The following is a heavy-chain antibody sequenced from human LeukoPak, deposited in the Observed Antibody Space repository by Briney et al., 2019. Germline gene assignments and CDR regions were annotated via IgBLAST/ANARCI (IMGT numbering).Heavy chain of an antibody. CDR2: INHSGST. CDR3: ARDGVNYYDISGYDI. Sequence: PSETLSLTCAVYGGSFSGYYWSRIRQPPGKGLEWIGEINHSGSTNYNPSLKSRVTISVDTSKNQFSLRLSSVTAADTAVYYCARDGVNYYDISGYDIWGRGTLVTVSS. CDR1: GGSFSGYY. D-gene: IGHD3-22*01. J-gene: IGHJ4*02. V-gene: IGHV4-34*01.